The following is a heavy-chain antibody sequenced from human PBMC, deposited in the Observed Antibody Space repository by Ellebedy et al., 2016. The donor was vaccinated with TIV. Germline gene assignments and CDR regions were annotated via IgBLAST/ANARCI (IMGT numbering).Heavy chain of an antibody. Sequence: MPSETLSLTCAVYGGSFSGYYWSWIRQPPGKGLEWIGEINHSGSTNYNPSLKSRVTISVDTSKNQFSLKLSSVTAAETAVYYCARVNYYDSSGYYYFSSWFDPWGQGTLVTVSS. D-gene: IGHD3-22*01. CDR1: GGSFSGYY. V-gene: IGHV4-34*01. CDR2: INHSGST. CDR3: ARVNYYDSSGYYYFSSWFDP. J-gene: IGHJ5*02.